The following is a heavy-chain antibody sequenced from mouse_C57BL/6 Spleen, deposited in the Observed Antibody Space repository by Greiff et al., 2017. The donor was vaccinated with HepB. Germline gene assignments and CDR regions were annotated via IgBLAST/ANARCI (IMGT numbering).Heavy chain of an antibody. D-gene: IGHD2-4*01. CDR1: GFTFSDYY. J-gene: IGHJ3*01. V-gene: IGHV5-16*01. Sequence: EVRLVESEGGLVQPGSSMKLSCTASGFTFSDYYMAWVRQVPEKGLEWVANINYDGSSTYYLDSLKSRFIISRDNAKNILYLQMSSLKSEDTATYYCARVFDYDDGGLAYWGQGTLVTVSA. CDR3: ARVFDYDDGGLAY. CDR2: INYDGSST.